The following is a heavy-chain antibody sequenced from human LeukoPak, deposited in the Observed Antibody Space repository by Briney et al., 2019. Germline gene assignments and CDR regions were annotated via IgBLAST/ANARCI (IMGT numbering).Heavy chain of an antibody. D-gene: IGHD3-3*01. CDR1: GGSISSYY. CDR2: IYYSGST. V-gene: IGHV4-59*01. CDR3: ARAGGTIFGVASDYYMDV. Sequence: SETLSLTCTVSGGSISSYYWSWIRQPPGKGLEWIGYIYYSGSTNYNPSLKSRVTISVDTSKNQFSLKLSSVTAADTAVYYCARAGGTIFGVASDYYMDVWGKGTTVTVSS. J-gene: IGHJ6*03.